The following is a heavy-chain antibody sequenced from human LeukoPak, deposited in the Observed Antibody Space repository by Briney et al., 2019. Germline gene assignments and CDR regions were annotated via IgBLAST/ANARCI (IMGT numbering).Heavy chain of an antibody. CDR2: IRYDGSHE. CDR1: GFTFSTYG. J-gene: IGHJ4*02. V-gene: IGHV3-30*02. D-gene: IGHD3-10*01. CDR3: AKDLYGSGSYEIRLFDY. Sequence: GGSLGLSCAASGFTFSTYGMHWVRQAPGKGLEWVTFIRYDGSHEFYADSVKGRFTISRDNSKNTLYLQMNSLRAEDTAVYYCAKDLYGSGSYEIRLFDYWGQGTLVTVSS.